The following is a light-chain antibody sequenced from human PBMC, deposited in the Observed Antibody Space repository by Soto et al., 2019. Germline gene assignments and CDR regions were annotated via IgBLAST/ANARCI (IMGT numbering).Light chain of an antibody. CDR2: DAS. Sequence: DIQMTQSPSSLSASVGDRVTITCQASQDISNYLNWYQQKPGKAPRLLIYDASNLETGVPSRFSGSGSGTDFTCTISSLQPDYMATYYCQQYDNLPSLTFGGGTKVEIK. J-gene: IGKJ4*01. CDR1: QDISNY. V-gene: IGKV1-33*01. CDR3: QQYDNLPSLT.